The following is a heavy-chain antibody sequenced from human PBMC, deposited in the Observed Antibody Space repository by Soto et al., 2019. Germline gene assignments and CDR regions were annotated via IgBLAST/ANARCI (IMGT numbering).Heavy chain of an antibody. V-gene: IGHV1-69*13. Sequence: SVKVSCKASGGTFSSYTISLVRQAPGQGLEWMGRIIPIFGTANYAQKFQGRVTITADESTSTAYMELSSLRSEDTAVYYCARDSPQGGYYDSSGYSVYYYYGMDVWGQGTTVTVSS. J-gene: IGHJ6*02. CDR1: GGTFSSYT. CDR3: ARDSPQGGYYDSSGYSVYYYYGMDV. D-gene: IGHD3-22*01. CDR2: IIPIFGTA.